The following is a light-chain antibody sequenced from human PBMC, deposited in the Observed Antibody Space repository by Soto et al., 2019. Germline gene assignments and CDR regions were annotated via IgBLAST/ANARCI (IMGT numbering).Light chain of an antibody. CDR2: KAS. CDR3: QQYSGYPWT. CDR1: QKINSW. Sequence: DIQMTQSPSTLAASVGDRVTITCRASQKINSWLVWYQQKPGNAPKVLIFKASSLESGVPSRFSGSGSGTEFTLTINSLQPDDFATYYCQQYSGYPWTFGQGTKVEVE. V-gene: IGKV1-5*03. J-gene: IGKJ1*01.